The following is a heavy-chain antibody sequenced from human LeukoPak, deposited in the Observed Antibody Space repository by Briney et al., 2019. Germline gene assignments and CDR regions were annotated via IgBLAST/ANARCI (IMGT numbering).Heavy chain of an antibody. CDR3: AKESPVRVGFDY. CDR1: GFTFSSYA. CDR2: IRGSGGST. D-gene: IGHD1-26*01. V-gene: IGHV3-23*01. J-gene: IGHJ4*02. Sequence: GGSLRLSCAASGFTFSSYAMSWVRQAPGKGLEWVSAIRGSGGSTYYAGSVKSRFTISRDNSKNTLYLQMNSLRAEDTAVYYCAKESPVRVGFDYWGQGTLVTVSS.